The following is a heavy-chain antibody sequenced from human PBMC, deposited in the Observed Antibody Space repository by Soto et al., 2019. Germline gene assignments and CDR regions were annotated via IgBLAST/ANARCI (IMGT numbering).Heavy chain of an antibody. V-gene: IGHV1-3*01. J-gene: IGHJ4*02. D-gene: IGHD3-10*01. CDR1: GYTFTSYA. CDR2: INVGNGNT. CDR3: SRDQVWFGQLPYYFDY. Sequence: ASVKVSCKASGYTFTSYAMHWVRQAPGQRLEGMGWINVGNGNTKYSQKFQGRVTITRDTSASTAYMELSSLRSEDTAVYYCSRDQVWFGQLPYYFDYWGQGTLVTVSS.